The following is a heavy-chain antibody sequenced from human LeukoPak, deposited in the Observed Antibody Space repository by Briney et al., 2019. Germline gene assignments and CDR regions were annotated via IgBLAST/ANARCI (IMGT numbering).Heavy chain of an antibody. CDR1: GGSISSGSYY. Sequence: SETLSLTCTVSGGSISSGSYYWGWIRQPPGKGLEWIGSIYYSGNTYYNPSLKSRVTISVDTSKNQFSLKLSSVTAADTAVYYCARHLVVVPDYWGQGTLVTVSS. CDR2: IYYSGNT. CDR3: ARHLVVVPDY. J-gene: IGHJ4*02. V-gene: IGHV4-39*01. D-gene: IGHD2-2*01.